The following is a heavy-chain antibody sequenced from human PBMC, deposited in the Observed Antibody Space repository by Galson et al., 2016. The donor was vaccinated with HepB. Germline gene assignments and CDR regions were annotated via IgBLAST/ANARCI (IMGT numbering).Heavy chain of an antibody. CDR3: ARGARPLTAVMHRRGHLDC. D-gene: IGHD4-17*01. J-gene: IGHJ4*02. CDR2: ISYDGSHK. V-gene: IGHV3-30*04. Sequence: SLRLSCAASGFTFSTYAIHWVRQAPGKGLEWVAVISYDGSHKYYADSVKGRFTISSDNSKNTLFLQMNGLRGEDTAIYYCARGARPLTAVMHRRGHLDCWGQGTLVTVSS. CDR1: GFTFSTYA.